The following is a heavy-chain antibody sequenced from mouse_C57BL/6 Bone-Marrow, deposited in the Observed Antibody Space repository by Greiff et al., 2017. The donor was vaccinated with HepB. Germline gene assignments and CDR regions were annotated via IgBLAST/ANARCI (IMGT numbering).Heavy chain of an antibody. CDR2: INPGSGGT. J-gene: IGHJ2*01. CDR3: ARGYGSSHFDY. Sequence: QVQLQQSGAELVRPGTSVKVSCKASGYAFTNYLIEWVKQRPGQGLEWIGVINPGSGGTNYNEKFKGKATLTADKSSSTAYRQLSSLTSEDSAVYFCARGYGSSHFDYWGQGTTLTVSS. D-gene: IGHD1-1*01. CDR1: GYAFTNYL. V-gene: IGHV1-54*01.